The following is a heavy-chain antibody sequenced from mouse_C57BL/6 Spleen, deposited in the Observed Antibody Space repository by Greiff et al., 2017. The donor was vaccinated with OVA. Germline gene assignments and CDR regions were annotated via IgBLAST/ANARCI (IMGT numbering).Heavy chain of an antibody. CDR3: ARFDGYFYAMDY. J-gene: IGHJ4*01. CDR1: GYTFTDYN. CDR2: INPNNGGT. V-gene: IGHV1-18*01. Sequence: VQLQQSGPELVKPGASVKIPCKASGYTFTDYNMDWVKQSHGKSLEWIGDINPNNGGTIYNQKFKGKATLTVDKSSSTAYMELRSLTSEDTAVHYCARFDGYFYAMDYWGQGTSVTVSS. D-gene: IGHD2-3*01.